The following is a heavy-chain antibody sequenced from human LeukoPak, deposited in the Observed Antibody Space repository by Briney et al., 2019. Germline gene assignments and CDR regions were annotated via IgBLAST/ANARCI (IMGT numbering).Heavy chain of an antibody. Sequence: ASVKVSCKASGYTFNRYGLSWVRQAPGQGLEWMGWISTYNGNGHYAQKLQGRVTMTIDTSTSTAYMELRSLRPDDTAVYYCARARDTSGWYLDAFGVWGQGTLVSVSS. D-gene: IGHD6-19*01. V-gene: IGHV1-18*01. CDR3: ARARDTSGWYLDAFGV. CDR2: ISTYNGNG. J-gene: IGHJ3*01. CDR1: GYTFNRYG.